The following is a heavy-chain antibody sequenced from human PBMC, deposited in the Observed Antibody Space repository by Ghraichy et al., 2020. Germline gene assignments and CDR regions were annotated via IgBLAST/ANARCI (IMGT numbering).Heavy chain of an antibody. V-gene: IGHV3-74*01. Sequence: GGSLRLSCAASGFTFSSYWMHWVRQAPGKGLVWVSRINSDGSSTSYADSVKGRFTISRDNAKNTLYLQMNSLRAEDTVVYYCAREGRYYYYGMDVWGQGTTVTVSS. CDR2: INSDGSST. J-gene: IGHJ6*02. CDR1: GFTFSSYW. CDR3: AREGRYYYYGMDV.